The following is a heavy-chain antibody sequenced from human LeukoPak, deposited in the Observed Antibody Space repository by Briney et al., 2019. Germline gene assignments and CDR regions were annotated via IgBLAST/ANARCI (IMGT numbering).Heavy chain of an antibody. CDR2: IGIDSGNT. V-gene: IGHV3-48*01. Sequence: GGSLRLSCAASGFTFSAYSMNWVRQAPGKGLEWISYIGIDSGNTNYADSVKGRFTISGAKAKNSLYLQMNSLRVEDTAVYYCARDYKYAFDNWGQGTLVTVSS. CDR1: GFTFSAYS. D-gene: IGHD5-24*01. J-gene: IGHJ4*02. CDR3: ARDYKYAFDN.